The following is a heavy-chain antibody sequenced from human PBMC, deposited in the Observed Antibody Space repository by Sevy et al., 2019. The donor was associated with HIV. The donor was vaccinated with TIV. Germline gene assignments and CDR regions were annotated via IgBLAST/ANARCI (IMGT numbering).Heavy chain of an antibody. D-gene: IGHD3-3*01. J-gene: IGHJ6*02. V-gene: IGHV3-9*01. CDR2: ISWNSGSI. Sequence: GGSLRLSCAASGFTFDDYAMHWVRQAPGKGLEWVSGISWNSGSIGYADSVKDRFTISRDNAKNSLYLQMNSLRAEDXALYYCAKDLSDRITIFGVARNNNPSYYYYYGMDVWGQGTTVTVSS. CDR1: GFTFDDYA. CDR3: AKDLSDRITIFGVARNNNPSYYYYYGMDV.